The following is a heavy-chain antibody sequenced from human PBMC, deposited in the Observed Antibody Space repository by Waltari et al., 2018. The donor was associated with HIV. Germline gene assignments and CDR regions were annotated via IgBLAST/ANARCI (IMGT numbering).Heavy chain of an antibody. CDR2: IYYSGST. V-gene: IGHV4-39*01. CDR3: ARLGIAAAGRRFDY. CDR1: GGSISSSSYY. Sequence: QLQLQESGPGLVKPSETLSLTCTVPGGSISSSSYYWGWIRPPPGKGLEWIGSIYYSGSTYYNPSLKSRVTISVDTSKNQFSLKLSSVTAADTAVYYCARLGIAAAGRRFDYWGQGTLVTVSS. D-gene: IGHD6-13*01. J-gene: IGHJ4*02.